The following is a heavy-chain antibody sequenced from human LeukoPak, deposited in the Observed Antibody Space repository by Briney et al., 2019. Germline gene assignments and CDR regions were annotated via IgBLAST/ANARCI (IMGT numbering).Heavy chain of an antibody. CDR1: GFTFSSYW. V-gene: IGHV3-74*01. CDR2: INSDGSST. D-gene: IGHD6-13*01. Sequence: GGSLRLSCAASGFTFSSYWMHWVRQAPGKGLVWVSRINSDGSSTSYADSVKGRFTISRDNAKNTLYLQMNSLRAEDTAVYYCARGGRIAAADDAFDIWGQGTMVTVSS. CDR3: ARGGRIAAADDAFDI. J-gene: IGHJ3*02.